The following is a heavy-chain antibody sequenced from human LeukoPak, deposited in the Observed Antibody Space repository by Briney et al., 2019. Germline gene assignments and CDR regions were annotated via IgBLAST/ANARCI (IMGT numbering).Heavy chain of an antibody. CDR1: GGSISSGSYY. Sequence: PSETLSLTCTVSGGSISSGSYYWSWIRQPPGKGLEWIGYIFYSGITTYNPSLKSRVSISLDSSKNQFFLRLTSVTAADTAIYYCARAETLAAIYFDFWGQGRLVTVSS. J-gene: IGHJ4*02. D-gene: IGHD6-25*01. CDR2: IFYSGIT. V-gene: IGHV4-61*01. CDR3: ARAETLAAIYFDF.